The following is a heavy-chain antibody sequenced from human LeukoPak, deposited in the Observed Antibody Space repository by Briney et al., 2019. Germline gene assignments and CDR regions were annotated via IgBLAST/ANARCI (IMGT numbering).Heavy chain of an antibody. Sequence: SETLSLTCTVSGGSISSGSYHWSWIRQPAGKGLEGIGRIYTSGSTNYNPSLKSRVTISVDTSKNQFSLKVNSVTAADTAVYYCARVHVDIVATMAFDYWGQGTLVTVSS. J-gene: IGHJ4*02. CDR1: GGSISSGSYH. V-gene: IGHV4-61*02. CDR2: IYTSGST. CDR3: ARVHVDIVATMAFDY. D-gene: IGHD5-12*01.